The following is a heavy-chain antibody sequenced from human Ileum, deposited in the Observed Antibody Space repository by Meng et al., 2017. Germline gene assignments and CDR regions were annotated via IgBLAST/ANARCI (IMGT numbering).Heavy chain of an antibody. CDR3: ARERFYYYDSSGSIN. V-gene: IGHV1-2*06. D-gene: IGHD3-22*01. CDR1: GYTFNGYY. CDR2: INPNSGGT. J-gene: IGHJ4*02. Sequence: QGPLVQSGAGVKKPGASVKVPCKASGYTFNGYYMHWVRQAPGQGLEWMGRINPNSGGTNYAQKFQGRVTMTRDTSISTAYMELSRLRSDDTAVYYCARERFYYYDSSGSINWGQGTLVTVSS.